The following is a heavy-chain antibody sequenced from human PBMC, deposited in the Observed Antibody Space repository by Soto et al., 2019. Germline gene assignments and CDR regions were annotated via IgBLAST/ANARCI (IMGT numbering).Heavy chain of an antibody. CDR3: GRDSSASATSYSFDY. J-gene: IGHJ4*02. D-gene: IGHD3-10*01. CDR1: VYKFINHH. Sequence: GXSVKVSCKGSVYKFINHHIHWVRQAPGVGLEWMGIINPNGGGTDYAQKFQGRVTMTTDTYASTVHMELSSLRSEDTAVYFCGRDSSASATSYSFDYWGQGTLVTVSS. CDR2: INPNGGGT. V-gene: IGHV1-46*01.